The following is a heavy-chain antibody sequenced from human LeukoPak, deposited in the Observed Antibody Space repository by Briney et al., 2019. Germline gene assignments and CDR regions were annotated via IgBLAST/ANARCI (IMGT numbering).Heavy chain of an antibody. CDR1: GFTVSSNY. D-gene: IGHD1-26*01. Sequence: GGSLRLSCAASGFTVSSNYMSWVRQAPGKGLEWVANIKQDGSDKYYVDSVKGRFTISRDNAKNSLYLQMNSLRAEDTAVYYCARDKIVGATNFDYWGQGTLVTVSS. CDR2: IKQDGSDK. V-gene: IGHV3-7*03. J-gene: IGHJ4*02. CDR3: ARDKIVGATNFDY.